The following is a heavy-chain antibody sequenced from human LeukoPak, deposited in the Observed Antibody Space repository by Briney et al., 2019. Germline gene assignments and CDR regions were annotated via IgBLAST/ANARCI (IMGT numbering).Heavy chain of an antibody. D-gene: IGHD1-26*01. CDR3: AKDRPSGSSLLEYLGFYY. Sequence: GGALRVSCAGPGFTFCSHAKSWVRPAPGEGVGWVLAIFGSGGSTYYADSVKGRFTISRDNSKNTLYLQMNSLRAEDTAVYYCAKDRPSGSSLLEYLGFYYWGQGTLVTVSS. CDR1: GFTFCSHA. J-gene: IGHJ4*02. V-gene: IGHV3-23*01. CDR2: IFGSGGST.